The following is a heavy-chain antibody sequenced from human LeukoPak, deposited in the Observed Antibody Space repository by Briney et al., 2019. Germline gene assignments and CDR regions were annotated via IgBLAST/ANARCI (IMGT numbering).Heavy chain of an antibody. V-gene: IGHV3-48*01. Sequence: PGGSLRLSCAAPGFTFSSYSMNWVRQAPGKGLEWVSYISSSSSTIYYADSVKGRFTISRDNAKNSLYLQMNSLRAEDTAVYYCATLTTGGYWGQGTLVTVSS. CDR3: ATLTTGGY. CDR2: ISSSSSTI. J-gene: IGHJ4*02. CDR1: GFTFSSYS. D-gene: IGHD3-9*01.